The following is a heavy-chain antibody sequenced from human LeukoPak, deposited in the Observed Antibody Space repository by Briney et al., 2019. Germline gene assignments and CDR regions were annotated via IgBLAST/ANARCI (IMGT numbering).Heavy chain of an antibody. Sequence: GGSREPPCEAPGFPFISFGLPWVPQAPGKGRDGGPLFYNNGSNKYYADSVKGRFTISRDNSKNTLYLQMNSLRAEDTAVYYCARDLGYCSGGSCYSSHPDYWGQGTLVTVSS. CDR3: ARDLGYCSGGSCYSSHPDY. CDR2: FYNNGSNK. D-gene: IGHD2-15*01. CDR1: GFPFISFG. V-gene: IGHV3-30*03. J-gene: IGHJ4*02.